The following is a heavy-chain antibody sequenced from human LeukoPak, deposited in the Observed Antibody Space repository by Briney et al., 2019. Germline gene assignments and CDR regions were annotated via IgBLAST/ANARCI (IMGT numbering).Heavy chain of an antibody. J-gene: IGHJ3*02. CDR1: GGSINSYY. CDR2: IYTSGST. CDR3: ARDLRVLRFLEWSYSGAFDI. D-gene: IGHD3-3*01. V-gene: IGHV4-4*07. Sequence: SETLSLTCTVSGGSINSYYWNWIRQPPGKGLEWIGRIYTSGSTNYNPSLKSRVTMSVDTSKNQFSLKLSSVTAADTAVYYCARDLRVLRFLEWSYSGAFDIWGQGTMVTVSS.